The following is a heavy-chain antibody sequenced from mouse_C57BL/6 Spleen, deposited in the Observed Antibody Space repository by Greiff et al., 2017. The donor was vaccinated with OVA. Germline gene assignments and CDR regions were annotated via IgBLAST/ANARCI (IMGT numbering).Heavy chain of an antibody. V-gene: IGHV1-82*01. CDR2: IYPGDGDT. Sequence: QVQLQQSGPELVKPGASVKISCKASGYAFSSSWMNWVKQRPGKGLEWIGRIYPGDGDTNYNGKFKGKATLTADKSSSTAYMQLSSLTSEDSAVYCCARSDYYAMDYWGQGTSVTVSS. J-gene: IGHJ4*01. CDR1: GYAFSSSW. CDR3: ARSDYYAMDY.